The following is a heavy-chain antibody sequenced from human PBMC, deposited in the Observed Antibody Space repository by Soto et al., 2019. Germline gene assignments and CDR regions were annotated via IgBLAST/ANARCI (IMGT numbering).Heavy chain of an antibody. CDR1: GFTVSSKY. V-gene: IGHV3-66*01. D-gene: IGHD1-1*01. CDR2: FFSGGDT. Sequence: GGSLRLSCAASGFTVSSKYMIWVRQAPGKGLEWVSIFFSGGDTYYANSVKGRFTFSRDISQNMLFLQMNSLRVEDTAVYYCARAGTTGTDGNYFGYWGQGTLVTVSS. CDR3: ARAGTTGTDGNYFGY. J-gene: IGHJ4*02.